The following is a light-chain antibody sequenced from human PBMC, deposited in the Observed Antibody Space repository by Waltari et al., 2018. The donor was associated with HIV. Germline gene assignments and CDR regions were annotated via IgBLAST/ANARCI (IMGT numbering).Light chain of an antibody. V-gene: IGKV4-1*01. CDR2: WAS. CDR3: QQYHTTPLT. CDR1: QSLLDSSIIKYF. Sequence: DIVMTQSPDSLAVSRGGRATVHCKSRQSLLDSSIIKYFLAWYQQKPGQPPKILLYWASARESGVPDRFSGGGAETNFTLTINSLKAEDVAVYYCQQYHTTPLTFGGGTRVEIK. J-gene: IGKJ4*01.